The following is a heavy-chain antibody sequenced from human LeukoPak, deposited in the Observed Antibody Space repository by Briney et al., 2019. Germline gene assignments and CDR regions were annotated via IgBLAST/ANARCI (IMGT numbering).Heavy chain of an antibody. CDR3: AKGHYGSSGYYYFDY. Sequence: GGALRLSCAASGFTFSSYDMTWVRQAPGKGLEWVSAISGSGGSTYYADSVKGRFTISRDNSKNTLYVHMNSLRAEDTAAYYCAKGHYGSSGYYYFDYWGQGTLVTVSS. CDR1: GFTFSSYD. V-gene: IGHV3-23*01. D-gene: IGHD3-22*01. J-gene: IGHJ4*02. CDR2: ISGSGGST.